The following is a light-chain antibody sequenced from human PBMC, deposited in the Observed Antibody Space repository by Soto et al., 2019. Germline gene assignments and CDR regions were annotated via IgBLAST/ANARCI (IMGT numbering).Light chain of an antibody. CDR3: QQLNSYPIT. Sequence: AIQLTQSPSSLSASVGDRVTITCRAGQGISSALAWYRQRPGTPPKLLISDASNLESGVPSRFSGSGSGTDFTLTISSLQPEDFASYYCQQLNSYPITFGQGTRLEIK. CDR1: QGISSA. CDR2: DAS. V-gene: IGKV1-13*02. J-gene: IGKJ5*01.